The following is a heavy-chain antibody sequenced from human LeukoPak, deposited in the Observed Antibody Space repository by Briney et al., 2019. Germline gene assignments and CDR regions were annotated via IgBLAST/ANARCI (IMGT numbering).Heavy chain of an antibody. Sequence: ASVKVSCKASGYTFTSYGISWVRQAPGQGLEWMGIINPSGGSTSYAQKFQGRVTMTRDTSTSTAYMELSSLRSEDTAVYYCARTDIVARRAYYFDYWGQGTLVTVSS. CDR3: ARTDIVARRAYYFDY. CDR2: INPSGGST. V-gene: IGHV1-46*01. D-gene: IGHD5-12*01. CDR1: GYTFTSYG. J-gene: IGHJ4*02.